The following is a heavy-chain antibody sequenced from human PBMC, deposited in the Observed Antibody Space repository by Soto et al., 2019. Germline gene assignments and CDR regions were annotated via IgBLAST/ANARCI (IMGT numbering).Heavy chain of an antibody. CDR3: AKDHGDYDNYCDY. CDR1: GFTFDNYA. V-gene: IGHV3-23*01. D-gene: IGHD4-17*01. Sequence: EVQLLESGGDLVQPGGSLRLSCAASGFTFDNYAMIWVRQAPGQGLEWVSGISDSGVSTYYADSVKGRFTISRDNSKNTVYLQMNSLRAEDTALYYCAKDHGDYDNYCDYWGQGTLVTVSS. J-gene: IGHJ4*02. CDR2: ISDSGVST.